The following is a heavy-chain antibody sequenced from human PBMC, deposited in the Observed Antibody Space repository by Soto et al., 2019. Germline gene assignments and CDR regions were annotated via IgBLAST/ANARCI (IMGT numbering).Heavy chain of an antibody. CDR1: GFTFSSYN. J-gene: IGHJ6*03. CDR3: AGIVATGYYYMDV. Sequence: GSLRLSCAASGFTFSSYNMHWVRQAPGKGPEWVSYISSSGTTIYYADSVKGRFTISRDNAKNSLYLQMNSLRAEDTAVYYCAGIVATGYYYMDVWGKGTTVTVSS. CDR2: ISSSGTTI. V-gene: IGHV3-48*04. D-gene: IGHD5-12*01.